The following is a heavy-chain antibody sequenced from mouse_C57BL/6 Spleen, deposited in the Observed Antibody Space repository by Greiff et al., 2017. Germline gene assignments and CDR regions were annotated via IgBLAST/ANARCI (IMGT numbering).Heavy chain of an antibody. CDR1: GYTFTSYW. J-gene: IGHJ2*01. CDR2: IDPSDSYT. V-gene: IGHV1-69*01. D-gene: IGHD1-1*01. CDR3: ARDTTVVGLDY. Sequence: QVQLQQSGAELVMPGASVKLSCKASGYTFTSYWMHWVKQRPGQGLEWIGEIDPSDSYTNYNQKFKGKSTLTVDKSSSTAYMQLSSLTSEDSAVYYCARDTTVVGLDYWGQGTTLTVSS.